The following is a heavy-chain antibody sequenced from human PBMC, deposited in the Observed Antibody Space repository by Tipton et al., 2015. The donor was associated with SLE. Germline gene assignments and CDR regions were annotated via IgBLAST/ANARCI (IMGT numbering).Heavy chain of an antibody. J-gene: IGHJ4*02. D-gene: IGHD4-17*01. CDR1: GGSISSGGYY. CDR2: VYDSGRT. Sequence: TLSLTCTVSGGSISSGGYYWSWIRQHPGKGLEWIGYVYDSGRTYYNPSLKSRVTISVDTSKNQFSLKLSSVTAADTAVYYCARAPSYGVDYWGQGNLVTFSS. CDR3: ARAPSYGVDY. V-gene: IGHV4-31*03.